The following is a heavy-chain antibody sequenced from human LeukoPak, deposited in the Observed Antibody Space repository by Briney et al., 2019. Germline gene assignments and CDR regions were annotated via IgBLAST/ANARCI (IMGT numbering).Heavy chain of an antibody. D-gene: IGHD4-17*01. CDR2: IYYSGST. J-gene: IGHJ4*02. V-gene: IGHV4-59*08. Sequence: PSETLSLTCTVSGGSISSYYWSWIRQPPGKGLEWIGYIYYSGSTNYNPSLRSRVTISVDTSKNQFSLKLSSVTAADTAVYYCARGGNFGDYDGYFDYWGQGTLVTVSS. CDR1: GGSISSYY. CDR3: ARGGNFGDYDGYFDY.